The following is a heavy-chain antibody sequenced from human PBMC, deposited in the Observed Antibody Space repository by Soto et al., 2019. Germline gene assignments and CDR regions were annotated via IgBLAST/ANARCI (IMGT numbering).Heavy chain of an antibody. Sequence: XPSGAGYGVTLGPEGVSWVLQALGKGLEWVGRIKSRADGETKDYGAPVRGRFTISRDDSKNTLYLQMNSLKTEDTAIYYCTLIKRRDQSSTSGYRFDPCGPRTLVIVSA. CDR3: TLIKRRDQSSTSGYRFDP. CDR1: GVTLGPEG. V-gene: IGHV3-15*01. J-gene: IGHJ5*02. CDR2: IKSRADGETK. D-gene: IGHD6-6*01.